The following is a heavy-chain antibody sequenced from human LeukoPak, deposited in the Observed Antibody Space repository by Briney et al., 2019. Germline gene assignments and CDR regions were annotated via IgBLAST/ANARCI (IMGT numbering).Heavy chain of an antibody. Sequence: GGSLRLSCAASGFTFSSYSMTWVRQAPGKGLEWVSSISSSSSYIYYADSVKGRFTISRDNAKNSLYLQMNSLRAEDTAVYYCASHDPAAAGTGDYWGQGTLVTVSS. CDR1: GFTFSSYS. CDR2: ISSSSSYI. J-gene: IGHJ4*02. D-gene: IGHD6-13*01. V-gene: IGHV3-21*01. CDR3: ASHDPAAAGTGDY.